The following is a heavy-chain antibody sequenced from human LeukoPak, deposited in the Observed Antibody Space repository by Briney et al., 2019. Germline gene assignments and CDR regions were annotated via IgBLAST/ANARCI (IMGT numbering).Heavy chain of an antibody. V-gene: IGHV4-34*01. CDR2: INHSGST. CDR3: ARGGPYYYGMDV. Sequence: PSETLSLTCTVSGGSISSYYWSWIRQPPGKGLEWIGEINHSGSTNYNPSLKSRVTISVDTSKNQFSLKLSSVTAADTAVYYCARGGPYYYGMDVWGQGTTVTVSS. CDR1: GGSISSYY. J-gene: IGHJ6*02.